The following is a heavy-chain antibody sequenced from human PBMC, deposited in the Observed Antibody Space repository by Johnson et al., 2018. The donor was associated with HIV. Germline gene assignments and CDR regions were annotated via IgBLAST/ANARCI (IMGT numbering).Heavy chain of an antibody. Sequence: EVQVVESGGGLVQPGGSLRLSCAASGFTFSSYWMSWVRQAPGKGLEWVANIKQDGSEKYYVDSVKGRFTISRVNAKNSLYLQMNSLRAEDTAVYYCARDRNSGSYWGDDAFDSWGQGTMVTVSS. V-gene: IGHV3-7*01. CDR2: IKQDGSEK. D-gene: IGHD1-26*01. CDR1: GFTFSSYW. CDR3: ARDRNSGSYWGDDAFDS. J-gene: IGHJ3*02.